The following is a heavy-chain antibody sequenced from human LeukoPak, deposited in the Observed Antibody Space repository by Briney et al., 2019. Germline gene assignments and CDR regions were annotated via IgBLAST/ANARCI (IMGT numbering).Heavy chain of an antibody. D-gene: IGHD6-19*01. J-gene: IGHJ4*02. CDR1: GFTFSSYA. CDR3: AKDQGSIAVAGCDY. CDR2: ISGSGGST. Sequence: GGSLRLSCAASGFTFSSYAMSWVRQAPGKGLEWVSAISGSGGSTYYADSVKGRFTISRYNSKNTLYLQMNSLRAEDTAVYYCAKDQGSIAVAGCDYWGQGTLVTVSS. V-gene: IGHV3-23*01.